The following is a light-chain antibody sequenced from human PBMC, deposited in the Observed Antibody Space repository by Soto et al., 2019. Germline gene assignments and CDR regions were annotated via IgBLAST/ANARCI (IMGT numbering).Light chain of an antibody. CDR2: EVV. CDR1: TSDIGIYDF. CDR3: KSYAGRNTYV. V-gene: IGLV2-8*01. Sequence: QSALTQPPSASGSPGQSVTISCTGSTSDIGIYDFVSWYQHHPGKAPRLIIYEVVQRPSGVPDRFSGSKSGNTASLTVSGLQAADEADYFCKSYAGRNTYVFGTGTKLTVL. J-gene: IGLJ1*01.